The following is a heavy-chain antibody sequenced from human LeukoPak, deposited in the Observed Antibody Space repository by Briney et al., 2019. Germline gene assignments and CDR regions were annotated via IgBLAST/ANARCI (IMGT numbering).Heavy chain of an antibody. CDR1: GFTFSNYA. CDR2: ISSDGGST. D-gene: IGHD1-26*01. CDR3: ACGTYYLVDAFDI. V-gene: IGHV3-64*01. J-gene: IGHJ3*02. Sequence: GGSLRLSCAASGFTFSNYAMHWVRQAPGKGLEYVSGISSDGGSTFYANSVKGRFSISRDNAKNTLHLQMGSLRAEDMAVYYCACGTYYLVDAFDIWGQGTMVTVSS.